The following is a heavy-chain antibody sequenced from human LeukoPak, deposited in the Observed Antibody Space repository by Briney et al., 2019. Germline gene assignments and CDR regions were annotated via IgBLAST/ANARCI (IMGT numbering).Heavy chain of an antibody. Sequence: SETLSLTCTVSGYSISSGYYWGWIRQPPAKGLEWIGSIYHSGSTYYNPSLKSRVTISVDTSKSQFSLKLSSVTAADTAVYYCARKRPTIFGVVTWFDPWGQGTLVTVSS. V-gene: IGHV4-38-2*02. J-gene: IGHJ5*02. D-gene: IGHD3-3*01. CDR3: ARKRPTIFGVVTWFDP. CDR1: GYSISSGYY. CDR2: IYHSGST.